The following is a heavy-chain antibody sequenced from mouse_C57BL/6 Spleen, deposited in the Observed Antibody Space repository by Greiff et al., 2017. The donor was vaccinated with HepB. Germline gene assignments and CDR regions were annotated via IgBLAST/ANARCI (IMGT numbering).Heavy chain of an antibody. Sequence: EVQLQESGGGLVKPGGSLKLSCAASGFTFSDYGMHWVRQAPEKGLEWVAYISSGSSTIYYADTVKGRFTISRDNAKNTLFLQMTSLRSEDTAMYYCARGLGHYYFDYWGQGTTLTVSS. V-gene: IGHV5-17*01. D-gene: IGHD4-1*01. CDR2: ISSGSSTI. CDR3: ARGLGHYYFDY. CDR1: GFTFSDYG. J-gene: IGHJ2*01.